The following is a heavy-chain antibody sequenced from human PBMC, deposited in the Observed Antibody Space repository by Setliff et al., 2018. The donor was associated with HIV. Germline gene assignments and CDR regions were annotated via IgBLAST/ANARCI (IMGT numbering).Heavy chain of an antibody. CDR3: AREKHWNGPFDY. CDR1: GGSITNADYY. J-gene: IGHJ4*02. Sequence: SETLSLTCAVSGGSITNADYYWSWIRQPPGKGLEWIGYIYYSGNTYYNPSLKSRVVISIDTSSNQFSLDLNSVTAADTAVYFCAREKHWNGPFDYWGQGKLVTVSS. V-gene: IGHV4-30-4*08. D-gene: IGHD1-1*01. CDR2: IYYSGNT.